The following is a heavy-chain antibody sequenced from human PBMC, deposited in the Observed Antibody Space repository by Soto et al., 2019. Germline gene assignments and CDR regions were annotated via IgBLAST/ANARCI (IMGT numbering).Heavy chain of an antibody. D-gene: IGHD5-18*01. Sequence: DVQLLESGGGLVQPGGPLRLSCAASGFTVSSNYMSWVRQAPGKGLEWVSVIYSGGSTYYADSVKGRFTISRDNSKNTLYLQMNSLRAEDTAVYYCARDRLRYSYGPGVYYYYGMDVWGQGTTVTVSS. CDR2: IYSGGST. J-gene: IGHJ6*02. CDR1: GFTVSSNY. CDR3: ARDRLRYSYGPGVYYYYGMDV. V-gene: IGHV3-53*01.